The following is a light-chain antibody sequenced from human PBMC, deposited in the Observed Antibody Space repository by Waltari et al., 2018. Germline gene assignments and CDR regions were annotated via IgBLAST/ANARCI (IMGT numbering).Light chain of an antibody. CDR3: QKYGTLPAT. J-gene: IGKJ1*01. Sequence: EIVLTQSPGTVSLSRGERATLSCRASQSVSKYLSWYQQKPGQAPRLLIYDASIRATGIPDRFRGSGWGTEFSLTISSLEPEDFAVYYCQKYGTLPATFGQGSKVQ. V-gene: IGKV3-20*01. CDR1: QSVSKY. CDR2: DAS.